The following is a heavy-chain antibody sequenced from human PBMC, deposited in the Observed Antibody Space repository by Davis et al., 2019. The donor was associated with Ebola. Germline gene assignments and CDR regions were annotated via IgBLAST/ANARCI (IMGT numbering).Heavy chain of an antibody. J-gene: IGHJ3*02. D-gene: IGHD3-22*01. V-gene: IGHV5-51*01. Sequence: GESLKISCQGSGYSFTNYWIGWVRRLPGKGLEWVGIIYPGDSDTRYSPSFQGQVTISGDKSISTAYLQWSSLKASDTAMYYCARTLSSGYRDRFDIWGQGTMVTVSS. CDR3: ARTLSSGYRDRFDI. CDR2: IYPGDSDT. CDR1: GYSFTNYW.